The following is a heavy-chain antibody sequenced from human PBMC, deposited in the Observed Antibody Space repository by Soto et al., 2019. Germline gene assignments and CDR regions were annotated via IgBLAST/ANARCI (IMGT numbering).Heavy chain of an antibody. J-gene: IGHJ4*02. V-gene: IGHV4-59*01. CDR2: IYYSGSS. Sequence: SETLSLTCTVSGGSISGYYWSWIRQPPGKGLEWIGYIYYSGSSNYNPSLKSRVTIPLDTSKNQFSLRLRSVTAADTAVYYCARARYDSSGYYYFDYWGQGTLVTVSS. CDR1: GGSISGYY. D-gene: IGHD3-22*01. CDR3: ARARYDSSGYYYFDY.